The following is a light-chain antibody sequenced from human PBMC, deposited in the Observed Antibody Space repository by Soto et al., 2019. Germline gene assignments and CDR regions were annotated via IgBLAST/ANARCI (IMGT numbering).Light chain of an antibody. CDR3: QQYAASPLT. CDR2: TAS. Sequence: ENVLPQSPGTLSLSQGERATLSCRASQSVGRNYIAWFQQKPGQAPRLLMHTASVRATGIPDRFSGSGSGTDFTLTISRLEPEDVAVFYCQQYAASPLTFGGGTKVEI. CDR1: QSVGRNY. V-gene: IGKV3-20*01. J-gene: IGKJ4*01.